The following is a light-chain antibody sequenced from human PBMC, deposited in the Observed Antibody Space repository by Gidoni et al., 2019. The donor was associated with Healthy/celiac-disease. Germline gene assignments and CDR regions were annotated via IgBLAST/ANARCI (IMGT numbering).Light chain of an antibody. J-gene: IGLJ2*01. CDR2: GNS. CDR1: SSNIGAGYD. CDR3: QSYDSSLSGVV. V-gene: IGLV1-40*01. Sequence: QSVLTQPPSVSGPPGPRVTISCTGSSSNIGAGYDVNWYQQLPGTAPKLLIYGNSNRPSGVPDRFSGSKSGTSASLTITGLQAEDEADYYCQSYDSSLSGVVFGGGTKLTVL.